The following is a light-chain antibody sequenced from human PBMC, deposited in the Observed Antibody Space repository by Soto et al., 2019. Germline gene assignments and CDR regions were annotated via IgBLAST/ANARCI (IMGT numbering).Light chain of an antibody. CDR2: EGS. Sequence: QSALTQPASVSGSPGQSITISCTGTSSDVGSYNLVSWYQQHPGKAPKLMIYEGSKRPSGVSNRFSGSKSGNTASLTISGLQAEDEADYYCCPYAGSSTFFYVFGTGTKVTVL. V-gene: IGLV2-23*03. CDR3: CPYAGSSTFFYV. J-gene: IGLJ1*01. CDR1: SSDVGSYNL.